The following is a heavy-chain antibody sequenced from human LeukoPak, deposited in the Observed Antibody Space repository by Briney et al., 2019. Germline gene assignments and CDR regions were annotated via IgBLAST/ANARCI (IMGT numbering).Heavy chain of an antibody. V-gene: IGHV4-30-2*01. D-gene: IGHD3-10*01. Sequence: PSETLSLTCTVSGGSISSGGYYWSWLRQPPGKGLEWIGYIYHSGSTYYNPSLKSRVTISVDRSKNQFSLKLSSVTAADTAVYYCARGSWFGELSNWFDPWGQGTLVTVSS. CDR3: ARGSWFGELSNWFDP. CDR1: GGSISSGGYY. J-gene: IGHJ5*02. CDR2: IYHSGST.